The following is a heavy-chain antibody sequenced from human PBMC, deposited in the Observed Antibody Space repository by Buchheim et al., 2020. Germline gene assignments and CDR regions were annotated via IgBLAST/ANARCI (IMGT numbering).Heavy chain of an antibody. CDR3: ARYYDFWSGSNRYFAVDV. V-gene: IGHV4-39*02. CDR2: IYSSGST. D-gene: IGHD3-3*01. CDR1: GGSISSRTFY. Sequence: QLQLQESGPGLVKPSETLSLTCSFPGGSISSRTFYWGWIRQPPGKGLEWIGSIYSSGSTYYNPSLRSRVTISVDRSTHHFSLEVSSMTAAETAVYFCARYYDFWSGSNRYFAVDVWGQGTT. J-gene: IGHJ6*02.